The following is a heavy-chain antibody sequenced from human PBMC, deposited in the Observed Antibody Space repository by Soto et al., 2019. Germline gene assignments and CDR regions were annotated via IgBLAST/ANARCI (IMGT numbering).Heavy chain of an antibody. Sequence: QVQLQQWGAGLLKPSETLSLTCAVYGGFVSSGSYYWSLIRQPPGKGLEWIGEMSHSGGTHFNPSLKSRVTISADTSKNQFSLKMASVTAADTALYYCARVERGTATTVVDAFDIWGPGTMVTVSS. J-gene: IGHJ3*02. CDR2: MSHSGGT. CDR3: ARVERGTATTVVDAFDI. V-gene: IGHV4-34*01. D-gene: IGHD1-1*01. CDR1: GGFVSSGSYY.